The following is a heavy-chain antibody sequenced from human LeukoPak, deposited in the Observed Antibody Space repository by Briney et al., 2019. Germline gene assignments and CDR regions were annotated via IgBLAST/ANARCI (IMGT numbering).Heavy chain of an antibody. D-gene: IGHD3-22*01. CDR2: IYYSGST. CDR3: ARGRGAYYYDSREPLFDP. CDR1: GGSISSHY. V-gene: IGHV4-59*11. J-gene: IGHJ5*02. Sequence: PSETLSLTCTVSGGSISSHYWSWIRQPPGKGLEWIGYIYYSGSTNYNPSLKSRVTISVDTSKNQFSLKLSSVTAADTAVYYCARGRGAYYYDSREPLFDPWGQGTLVTVSS.